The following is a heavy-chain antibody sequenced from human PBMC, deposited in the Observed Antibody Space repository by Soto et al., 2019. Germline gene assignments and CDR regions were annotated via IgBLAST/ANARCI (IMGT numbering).Heavy chain of an antibody. V-gene: IGHV1-69*02. J-gene: IGHJ4*02. CDR1: GGTFSSYT. D-gene: IGHD6-13*01. CDR2: IIPNLGIA. Sequence: QVQLVQSGAEVKKPGSSVKVSCKASGGTFSSYTISWVRQAPGQGLEWMGRIIPNLGIANYAQKSQGGVPITADKSTSTAYMELSSLRSEDTAVYYCARIPGIAAAGKRHFDYWGQGTLVTVSS. CDR3: ARIPGIAAAGKRHFDY.